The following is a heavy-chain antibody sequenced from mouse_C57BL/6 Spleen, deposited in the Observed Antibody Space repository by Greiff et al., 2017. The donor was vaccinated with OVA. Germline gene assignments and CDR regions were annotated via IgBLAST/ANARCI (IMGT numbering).Heavy chain of an antibody. Sequence: DVKLVESGGGLVQPKGSLKLSCAASGFTFNTYAMHWVRQAPGKGLEWVARIRSKSSNYATYYADSVKDRFTISRDDSQSMLYQQMNNLKTEDTAMYYCVGGHTGTETFDYWGQGTTLTVSS. CDR1: GFTFNTYA. V-gene: IGHV10-3*01. CDR3: VGGHTGTETFDY. D-gene: IGHD4-1*01. J-gene: IGHJ2*01. CDR2: IRSKSSNYAT.